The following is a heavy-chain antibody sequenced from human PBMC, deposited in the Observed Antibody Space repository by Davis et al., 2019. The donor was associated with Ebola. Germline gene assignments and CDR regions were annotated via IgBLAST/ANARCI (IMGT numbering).Heavy chain of an antibody. D-gene: IGHD5-24*01. CDR2: IYYSGST. J-gene: IGHJ4*02. V-gene: IGHV4-31*03. Sequence: PSETLSLTCSVSGDSISSGDNYWNWIRHLPGKGLEWIGYIYYSGSTYYNPSLKSRLTISLDTSKNQFSLKLSSVTAADTAVYYCARGWRLWGQGTLVTGSS. CDR3: ARGWRL. CDR1: GDSISSGDNY.